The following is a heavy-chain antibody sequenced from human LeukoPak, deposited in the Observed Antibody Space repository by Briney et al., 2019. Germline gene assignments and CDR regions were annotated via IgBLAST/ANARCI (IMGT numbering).Heavy chain of an antibody. Sequence: SVKVSCKASGGTFSSYAISWVRQAPGQGLEWMGGIIPIFGSANYAQKFQGRVTITADKSTSTAYMELSSLRSEDTAVYYCARPRDAMVRGVIIPYVAFDIWGQGTMVTVSS. J-gene: IGHJ3*02. CDR3: ARPRDAMVRGVIIPYVAFDI. CDR2: IIPIFGSA. D-gene: IGHD3-10*01. CDR1: GGTFSSYA. V-gene: IGHV1-69*06.